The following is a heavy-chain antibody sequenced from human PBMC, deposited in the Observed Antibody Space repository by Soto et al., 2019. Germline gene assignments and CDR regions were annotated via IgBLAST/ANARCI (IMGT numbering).Heavy chain of an antibody. Sequence: SETLSLTCTVSGGSISSGGYYWSWIRQHPGKGLEWIGYIYYSGSTYYNPSLKSRVTISVDTSKNQFSLKLSSVTAADTAVYYCARAPLEWLLWLGMDVWGQGTTITVSS. CDR1: GGSISSGGYY. CDR2: IYYSGST. V-gene: IGHV4-31*03. CDR3: ARAPLEWLLWLGMDV. J-gene: IGHJ6*02. D-gene: IGHD3-3*01.